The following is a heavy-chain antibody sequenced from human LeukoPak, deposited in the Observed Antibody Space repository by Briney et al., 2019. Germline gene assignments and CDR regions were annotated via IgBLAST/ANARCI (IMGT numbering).Heavy chain of an antibody. CDR3: ASLLDGYIYLESYY. CDR2: IYYSGSP. J-gene: IGHJ4*02. V-gene: IGHV4-39*07. Sequence: SETLSLTCTVSGGSISSSSYYWGWIRQPPGKGLEWIGSIYYSGSPYYNPSLKSRVTISVDTSKSRFSLKLSSVTAADTAVYYCASLLDGYIYLESYYWGQGTLVTVSS. D-gene: IGHD5-24*01. CDR1: GGSISSSSYY.